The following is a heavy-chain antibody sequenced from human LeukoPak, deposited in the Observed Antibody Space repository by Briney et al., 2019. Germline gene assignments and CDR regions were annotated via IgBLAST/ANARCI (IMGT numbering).Heavy chain of an antibody. CDR3: AGGNPVYYYYYYMDV. Sequence: PGGSLRLSCAASGFIFSSYWMSWVRQAPGKGLEWVANKKQDGSEKYYVDSVKGRFTISRDNAKNSLYLQMNSLRAEDAAVYYCAGGNPVYYYYYYMDVWGKGTTVTVSS. CDR2: KKQDGSEK. CDR1: GFIFSSYW. J-gene: IGHJ6*03. D-gene: IGHD1-14*01. V-gene: IGHV3-7*01.